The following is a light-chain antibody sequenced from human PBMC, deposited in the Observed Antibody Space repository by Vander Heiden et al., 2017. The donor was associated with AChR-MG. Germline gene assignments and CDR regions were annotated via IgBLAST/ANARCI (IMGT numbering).Light chain of an antibody. CDR2: SNN. Sequence: HSVLTQPPSASGTPGQTVTISCSGSSSDIGSNTVNWYQQLPGTAPILLIYSNNQRPSGVPDRFSGSKSGTSASLAISGLQFEDEADYYCAAWDDSLNGVVFGGGTKLTVL. V-gene: IGLV1-44*01. J-gene: IGLJ2*01. CDR3: AAWDDSLNGVV. CDR1: SSDIGSNT.